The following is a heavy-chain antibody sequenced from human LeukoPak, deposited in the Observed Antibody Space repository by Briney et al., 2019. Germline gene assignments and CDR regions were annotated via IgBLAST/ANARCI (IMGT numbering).Heavy chain of an antibody. CDR1: GYTFTSYD. Sequence: ASVKVSCKASGYTFTSYDINWVRQATGQGLEWMGWMNPNSGNTVYAQKFQGRVTMTRNTSISTAYMELSSLRSEDTAVYYCARDPSYYDFWSGYGGYFDLWGRGTLVTVSS. CDR3: ARDPSYYDFWSGYGGYFDL. V-gene: IGHV1-8*01. J-gene: IGHJ2*01. CDR2: MNPNSGNT. D-gene: IGHD3-3*01.